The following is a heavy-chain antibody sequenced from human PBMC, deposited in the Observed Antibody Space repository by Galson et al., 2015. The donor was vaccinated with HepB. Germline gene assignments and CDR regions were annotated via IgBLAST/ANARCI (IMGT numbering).Heavy chain of an antibody. J-gene: IGHJ6*03. CDR1: GGSIPRGVYY. CDR2: IYSSGST. V-gene: IGHV4-61*02. Sequence: LSLTCTVSGGSIPRGVYYWNWIRQPAGKGLEWIGRIYSSGSTNYNPFLKSRVTMSVDTSKNQFSLKLSSVTAADTAVYYCARDQPDGHYDSSGFYFYYYYMDIWGKGTTVTVSS. D-gene: IGHD3-22*01. CDR3: ARDQPDGHYDSSGFYFYYYYMDI.